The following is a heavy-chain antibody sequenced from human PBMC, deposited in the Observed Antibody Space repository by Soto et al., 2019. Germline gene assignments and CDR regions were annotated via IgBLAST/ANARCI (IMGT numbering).Heavy chain of an antibody. D-gene: IGHD3-3*01. CDR1: GFTFTSSA. CDR2: IVVGSGNT. Sequence: RASVKVSCKASGFTFTSSAVQWVRQARGQRLEWIGWIVVGSGNTNYAQKFQERVTITRDMSTSTAYLELSSLRSEDTAVYYCAAALPYYDFWSGYYGWGQGTLVTVS. CDR3: AAALPYYDFWSGYYG. J-gene: IGHJ4*02. V-gene: IGHV1-58*01.